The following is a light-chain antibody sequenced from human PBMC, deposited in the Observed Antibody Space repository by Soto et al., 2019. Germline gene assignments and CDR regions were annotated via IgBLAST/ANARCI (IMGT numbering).Light chain of an antibody. Sequence: QAVVTQPASVSGSPGQSITISCTGATTDVDGYDYVSWYQQHPGQAPKLMIFDVNNRPSGVSGRFSGSKSGDTASLTISGLQAEDDGDYYCTSYTGSAPSYVFGSGTKLTV. CDR2: DVN. V-gene: IGLV2-14*03. CDR3: TSYTGSAPSYV. CDR1: TTDVDGYDY. J-gene: IGLJ1*01.